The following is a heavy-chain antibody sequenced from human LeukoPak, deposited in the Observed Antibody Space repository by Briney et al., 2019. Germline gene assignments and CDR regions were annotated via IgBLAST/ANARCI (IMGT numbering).Heavy chain of an antibody. CDR2: ISGSGGNT. V-gene: IGHV3-23*01. CDR1: GFTFSSYA. D-gene: IGHD4-17*01. Sequence: GGSLRLSCAASGFTFSSYAMSWVRQAPGKGLEWVSAISGSGGNTYYADSVKGRFTISRDNSKNTLYLQMNSLRAEDTAVYYCARQYGDSRYYYYGMDVWGQGTTVTVSS. CDR3: ARQYGDSRYYYYGMDV. J-gene: IGHJ6*02.